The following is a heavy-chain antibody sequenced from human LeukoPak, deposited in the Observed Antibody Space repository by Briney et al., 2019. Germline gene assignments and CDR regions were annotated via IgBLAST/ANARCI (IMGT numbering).Heavy chain of an antibody. D-gene: IGHD2-2*01. CDR1: GFTFSSYS. V-gene: IGHV3-74*01. Sequence: GGSLRLSCAASGFTFSSYSMNWVRQAPGKGLEWVSRINSDGSSTSYADSVKGRFTISRDNAKNTLYLQMNSLRAEDTAVYYCARDPCRSSTSCYAAPDYWGQGTLVTVSS. CDR3: ARDPCRSSTSCYAAPDY. CDR2: INSDGSST. J-gene: IGHJ4*02.